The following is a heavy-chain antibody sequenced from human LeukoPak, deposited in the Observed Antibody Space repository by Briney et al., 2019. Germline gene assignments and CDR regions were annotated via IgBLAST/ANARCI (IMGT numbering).Heavy chain of an antibody. CDR2: MNPNSGNT. Sequence: WASVKVSCKTSGYTFTGYYIQWVRQAPGQGLEWMGWMNPNSGNTGYAQKFQGRVTITRNTSISTAYMELSSLRSEDTAVYYCARALFGELSNWFDPWGQGTLVTVSS. V-gene: IGHV1-8*03. CDR3: ARALFGELSNWFDP. D-gene: IGHD3-10*02. J-gene: IGHJ5*02. CDR1: GYTFTGYY.